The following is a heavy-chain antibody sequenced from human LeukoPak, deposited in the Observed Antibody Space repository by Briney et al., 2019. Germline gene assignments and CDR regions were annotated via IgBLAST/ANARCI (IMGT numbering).Heavy chain of an antibody. V-gene: IGHV1-8*01. J-gene: IGHJ5*02. D-gene: IGHD3-10*01. CDR1: GYTFTSYD. CDR2: MNPNSGNT. Sequence: GASVKVSCKASGYTFTSYDINWVRQATGQGLEWMGWMNPNSGNTGYAQKFQGRVTMTRNTSISTAYMELSSLRSEDTAVYYCARAGTVRGVIIPWGQGTLVTVSS. CDR3: ARAGTVRGVIIP.